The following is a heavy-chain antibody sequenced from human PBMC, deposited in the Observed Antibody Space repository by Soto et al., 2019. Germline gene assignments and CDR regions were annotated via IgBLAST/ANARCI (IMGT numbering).Heavy chain of an antibody. CDR1: GVSISSSSSY. CDR2: IYYTGST. D-gene: IGHD3-10*01. V-gene: IGHV4-39*01. J-gene: IGHJ5*02. Sequence: LSLTCTVSGVSISSSSSYWGWIRQPPGKGLEWIGTIYYTGSTYYNPSLKSRVTISVDTSKNQFSLKLTSVTAADTAVYYCARHSGYYGSGSYYNVDWYDPWGPGTLVVVSS. CDR3: ARHSGYYGSGSYYNVDWYDP.